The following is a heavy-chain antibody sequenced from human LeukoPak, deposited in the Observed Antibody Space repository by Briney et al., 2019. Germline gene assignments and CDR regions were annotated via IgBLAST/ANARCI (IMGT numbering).Heavy chain of an antibody. CDR1: GFTFSSYA. CDR3: AQDKVVVPAALVDY. D-gene: IGHD2-2*01. CDR2: ISGSGGST. Sequence: PGGSLRLSCAASGFTFSSYAMSWVRQAPGKGLEWVSAISGSGGSTYYADSVKGRFTISRDNSKNTLYLQMNSLRAEDTAVYYCAQDKVVVPAALVDYWGQGTLVTVSS. V-gene: IGHV3-23*01. J-gene: IGHJ4*02.